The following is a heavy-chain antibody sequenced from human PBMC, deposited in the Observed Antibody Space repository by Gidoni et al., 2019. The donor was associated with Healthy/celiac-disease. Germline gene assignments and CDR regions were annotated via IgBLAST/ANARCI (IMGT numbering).Heavy chain of an antibody. CDR1: GYSISSGYY. CDR2: IYHSGST. CDR3: ASTSGKDAFDI. V-gene: IGHV4-38-2*01. J-gene: IGHJ3*02. Sequence: QVQLQESGPGLVKPSATLSLTCPVSGYSISSGYYWGWIRQPPGKGLEWIGSIYHSGSTYYNPSLKRRVTISVDTSKNQFSLKLSSVTAADTAVYYCASTSGKDAFDIWGQGTMVTVSS.